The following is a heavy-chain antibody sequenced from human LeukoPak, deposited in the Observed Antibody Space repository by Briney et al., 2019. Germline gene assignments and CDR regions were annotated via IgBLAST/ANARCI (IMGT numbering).Heavy chain of an antibody. CDR1: GFTFSSYS. Sequence: PGGSLRLSCAASGFTFSSYSMSWVRQAPGKGLEWVSSISSSSSYIYYADSVKGRFTISRDNAKNSLYLQMNSLRAEDTAVYYCARSQPYYGSGSYPDYWGQGTLVTVSS. J-gene: IGHJ4*02. V-gene: IGHV3-21*01. CDR3: ARSQPYYGSGSYPDY. D-gene: IGHD3-10*01. CDR2: ISSSSSYI.